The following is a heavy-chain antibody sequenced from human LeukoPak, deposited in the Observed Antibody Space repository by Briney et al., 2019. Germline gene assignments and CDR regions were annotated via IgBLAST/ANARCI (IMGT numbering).Heavy chain of an antibody. Sequence: GGSLRLSCVASGFSVSGNYMNWVRQAPGKGLEWVSVIYSGGSTYYADSVKGRFTISRDNSKNTLYLQMNSLRAEDTAVYYCARVMTTYYYGVDVWGQGTTVTVSS. CDR3: ARVMTTYYYGVDV. D-gene: IGHD4-11*01. V-gene: IGHV3-66*01. J-gene: IGHJ6*02. CDR1: GFSVSGNY. CDR2: IYSGGST.